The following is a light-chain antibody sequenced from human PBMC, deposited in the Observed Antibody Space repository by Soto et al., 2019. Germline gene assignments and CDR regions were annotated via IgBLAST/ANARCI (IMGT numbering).Light chain of an antibody. V-gene: IGLV4-60*02. CDR2: LEGSGSY. Sequence: QSVLTQSSSASASLGSSVKLTCTLSSTHSSYIIGWHQQQPGKAPRYLMKLEGSGSYNKGSGVPDRFSGSSSGADRYLTISNLQFEDEADYYCETWDSNTHTVFGGGTQLTVL. CDR3: ETWDSNTHTV. J-gene: IGLJ7*01. CDR1: STHSSYI.